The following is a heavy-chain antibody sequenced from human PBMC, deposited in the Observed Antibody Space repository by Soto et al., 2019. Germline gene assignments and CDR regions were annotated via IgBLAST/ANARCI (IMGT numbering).Heavy chain of an antibody. CDR2: NSSSSSYI. CDR3: ARDQTPYCSSTRCYGSHYYYYGMDV. CDR1: GFTFSSYS. J-gene: IGHJ6*02. D-gene: IGHD2-2*01. Sequence: EVQLVESGGGLVKPGGSLRLSCAASGFTFSSYSMNWVRQARGKGLEWVSSNSSSSSYIYYADSVKGRFTISRDNAKNSLYLQMNSLRAEDTAVYYCARDQTPYCSSTRCYGSHYYYYGMDVWGQGTTVTVSS. V-gene: IGHV3-21*01.